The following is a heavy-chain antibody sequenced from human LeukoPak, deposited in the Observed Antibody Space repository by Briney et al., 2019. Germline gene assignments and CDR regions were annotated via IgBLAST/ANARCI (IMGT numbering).Heavy chain of an antibody. V-gene: IGHV4-39*01. Sequence: SETLSLTCTVSGGSISSSSYYWGCIRQPPGKGLEWIGSIYYSGSTYYNPSLKSRVTISVDTSKNQFSLKLSSVTAADTAVYYCARLDYYDSTDEYKWGQGTLVTVSS. CDR3: ARLDYYDSTDEYK. D-gene: IGHD3-22*01. CDR1: GGSISSSSYY. J-gene: IGHJ4*02. CDR2: IYYSGST.